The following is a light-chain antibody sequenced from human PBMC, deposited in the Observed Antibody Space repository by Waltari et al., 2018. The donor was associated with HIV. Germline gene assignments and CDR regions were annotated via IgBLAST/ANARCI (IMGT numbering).Light chain of an antibody. CDR1: SSNLGAGSD. Sequence: QSVLAQPPSVSGAPGQRVPIHCTASSSNLGAGSDVHWYKQLPGTAPNFHIYGNPNRPSGATGRFAGSQSGSSASLAITGLQAEDEADYYCQSYDTSLSAYVFGTGTKVTVL. J-gene: IGLJ1*01. CDR2: GNP. CDR3: QSYDTSLSAYV. V-gene: IGLV1-40*01.